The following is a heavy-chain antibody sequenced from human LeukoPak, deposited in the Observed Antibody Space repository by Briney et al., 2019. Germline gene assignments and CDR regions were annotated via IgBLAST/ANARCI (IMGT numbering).Heavy chain of an antibody. CDR1: GFTFSDYY. CDR3: ARDNEMATIGIVPDAFDI. CDR2: ISSSGSTI. D-gene: IGHD5-24*01. V-gene: IGHV3-11*01. Sequence: GGSLRLPCAASGFTFSDYYMSWIRQAPGKGLEWVSYISSSGSTIYYADSVKGRFTISRDNAKNSLYVQMNSLGAEDTAVYYCARDNEMATIGIVPDAFDIWGQGTMVTVSS. J-gene: IGHJ3*02.